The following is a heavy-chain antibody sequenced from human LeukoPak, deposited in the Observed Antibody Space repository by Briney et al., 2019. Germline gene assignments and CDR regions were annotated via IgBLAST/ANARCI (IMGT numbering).Heavy chain of an antibody. D-gene: IGHD2-8*01. CDR3: ARVYCTNGVCFRAQADY. CDR1: GYTFTGYY. V-gene: IGHV1-2*02. CDR2: INPNSGGT. Sequence: ASVKVSCKASGYTFTGYYMHWVRQAPGQGLEWMGWINPNSGGTNYAQKFQGRVTMTRDTSISTAYMELSRLRSDDTAVYYCARVYCTNGVCFRAQADYWGQGTLVIVSS. J-gene: IGHJ4*02.